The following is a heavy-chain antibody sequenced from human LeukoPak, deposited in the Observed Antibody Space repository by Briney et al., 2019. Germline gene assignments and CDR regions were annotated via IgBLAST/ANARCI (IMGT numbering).Heavy chain of an antibody. CDR2: IYHSANT. CDR3: ARDNPWFGEPRAFDY. Sequence: SETLSLTCTVSGASISSGYYWGWIRQPPGTGLEWIGTIYHSANTSYTPSLKSRVIISVDTSQNQCSLKRSSVTAADTAVYYCARDNPWFGEPRAFDYWGQGTLVTVSS. J-gene: IGHJ4*02. D-gene: IGHD3-10*01. V-gene: IGHV4-38-2*02. CDR1: GASISSGYY.